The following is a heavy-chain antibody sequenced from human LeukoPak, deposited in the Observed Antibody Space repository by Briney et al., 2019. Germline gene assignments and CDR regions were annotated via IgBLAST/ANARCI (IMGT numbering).Heavy chain of an antibody. CDR2: IIPIFGTA. D-gene: IGHD3-9*01. CDR1: GGTFSSYA. J-gene: IGHJ6*02. V-gene: IGHV1-69*13. CDR3: ARDDILTGYHDSDYYYGMDV. Sequence: SVKVSCKASGGTFSSYAISWGRQAPGQGLEWMGGIIPIFGTANYAQKFQGRVTITADESTSTAYMELSSLRSEDTAVYYCARDDILTGYHDSDYYYGMDVWGQGTTVTVSS.